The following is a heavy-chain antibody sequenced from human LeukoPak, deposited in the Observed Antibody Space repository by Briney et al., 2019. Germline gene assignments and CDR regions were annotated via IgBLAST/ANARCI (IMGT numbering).Heavy chain of an antibody. J-gene: IGHJ3*02. CDR1: GYTFASHG. CDR2: INTSKGNV. D-gene: IGHD3-22*01. CDR3: ARCLRGGSSGTCYDAFDI. Sequence: ASVKVSCKASGYTFASHGISWVRQAPGQGLEWMGWINTSKGNVIYAQNLQGRVTMTSDTSTSTAYMELRSLRSDDTAIYYCARCLRGGSSGTCYDAFDIWGQGTMVTVSS. V-gene: IGHV1-18*01.